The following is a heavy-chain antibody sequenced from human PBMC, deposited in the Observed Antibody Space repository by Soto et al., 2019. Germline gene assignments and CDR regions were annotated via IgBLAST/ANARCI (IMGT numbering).Heavy chain of an antibody. V-gene: IGHV1-3*01. CDR1: VYTITCCA. CDR3: AKEKISTSCCNWFDP. Sequence: ASVKVSCKASVYTITCCAMHWVRQAPGQRPEWMGWFNAGDGDTKYSQNFQGRFTIIRDTSASTVYMELNSLRAEDTAVYYCAKEKISTSCCNWFDPWGQGTLVTVSS. J-gene: IGHJ5*02. D-gene: IGHD2-2*01. CDR2: FNAGDGDT.